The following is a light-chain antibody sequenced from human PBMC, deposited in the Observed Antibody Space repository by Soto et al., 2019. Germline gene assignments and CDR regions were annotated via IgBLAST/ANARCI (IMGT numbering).Light chain of an antibody. J-gene: IGLJ2*01. CDR2: RDS. CDR3: QVRDSSVV. CDR1: NIGSKN. Sequence: SYELTQPLSVSVALGQTARITCGGNNIGSKNVHWYQQKPGQAPALVIYRDSNRPSGIPERFSGSNSGNTATLTISRAQAGDEADYYCQVRDSSVVFGGGTKLTVL. V-gene: IGLV3-9*01.